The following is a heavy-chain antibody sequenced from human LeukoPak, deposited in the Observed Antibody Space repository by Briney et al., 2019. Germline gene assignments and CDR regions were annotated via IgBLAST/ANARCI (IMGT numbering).Heavy chain of an antibody. D-gene: IGHD3-10*01. J-gene: IGHJ4*02. Sequence: PGGSLRLSCAASGFTFSDHYIDWVRQAPGKGLEWVGRSRNKANSYTTEYAASVKGRFIISRDDSESSLYLQMNSLTAEDTAVYYCARAGSHWHYVYWGQGTVVTVSS. CDR1: GFTFSDHY. V-gene: IGHV3-72*01. CDR3: ARAGSHWHYVY. CDR2: SRNKANSYTT.